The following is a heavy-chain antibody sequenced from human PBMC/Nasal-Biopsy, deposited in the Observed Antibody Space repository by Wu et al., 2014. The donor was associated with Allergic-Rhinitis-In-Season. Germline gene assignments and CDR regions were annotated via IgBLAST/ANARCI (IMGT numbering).Heavy chain of an antibody. V-gene: IGHV3-7*03. Sequence: LRLSCAASNFSFSTSWMSWVRQAPGKGLEWVANIKHDESAKYYVDSVRGRFTISRDNAKNSVYLQMGSLRAEDTAIYYCARVTLWVGESKDHYYIMDVWGPKGPRSPSPQ. D-gene: IGHD3-10*01. CDR2: IKHDESAK. CDR3: ARVTLWVGESKDHYYIMDV. J-gene: IGHJ6*01. CDR1: NFSFSTSW.